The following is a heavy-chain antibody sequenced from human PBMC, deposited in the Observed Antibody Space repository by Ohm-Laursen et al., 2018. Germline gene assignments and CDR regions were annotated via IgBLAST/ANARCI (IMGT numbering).Heavy chain of an antibody. CDR3: ARDFDY. V-gene: IGHV3-33*01. CDR2: IWYDGSNK. J-gene: IGHJ4*02. Sequence: SSLRLSCSASGFTFSSYGMHWVRQAPGKGLEWVALIWYDGSNKDYVESVNGRFTISRDNSKNTLYLQMNSLRAEDTAVYYCARDFDYWGQGTLVTVSS. CDR1: GFTFSSYG.